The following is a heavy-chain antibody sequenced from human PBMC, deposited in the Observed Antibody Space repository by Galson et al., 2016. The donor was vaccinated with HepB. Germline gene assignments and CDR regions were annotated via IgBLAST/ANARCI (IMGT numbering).Heavy chain of an antibody. CDR2: LYYSGTT. CDR3: ARESYSSSTNWFDP. D-gene: IGHD6-13*01. CDR1: GASISGSSYY. Sequence: ETLSLTCSVTGASISGSSYYWVWIRQPPGQGLEWIGSLYYSGTTYYSSSLRRRVTISVNTSKNHFSLRLNSVTAADTAVYYCARESYSSSTNWFDPWGQGTQVTVSS. J-gene: IGHJ5*02. V-gene: IGHV4-39*07.